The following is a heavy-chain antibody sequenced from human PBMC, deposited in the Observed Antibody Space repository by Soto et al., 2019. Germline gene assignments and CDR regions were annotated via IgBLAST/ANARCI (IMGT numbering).Heavy chain of an antibody. J-gene: IGHJ4*02. CDR1: GFTFSSYS. CDR2: ISSSSSYI. D-gene: IGHD6-13*01. Sequence: EVQLVESGGGLVKPGGSLRLSCAASGFTFSSYSMNWVRQAPGKGLEWVSSISSSSSYIYYADSVKGRFTISRDNAKNSLYLQMNSVRAEDTAVYYCASIDDPYSSCWSNYYFDYWGQGTLVTVSS. CDR3: ASIDDPYSSCWSNYYFDY. V-gene: IGHV3-21*01.